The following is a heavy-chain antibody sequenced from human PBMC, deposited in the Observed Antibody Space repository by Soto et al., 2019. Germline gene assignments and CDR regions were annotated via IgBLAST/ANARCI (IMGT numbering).Heavy chain of an antibody. Sequence: PGGSLRLSCAASGFTFSSYGMHWVRQAPGKGLEWVAVIWYDGSNKYYADSVKGRFTISRDNSKNTLYLQMNSLRAEDTAVYYCARDHEPYCTNGVCPPGYWGQGTLGTVS. CDR1: GFTFSSYG. D-gene: IGHD2-8*01. J-gene: IGHJ4*02. CDR3: ARDHEPYCTNGVCPPGY. CDR2: IWYDGSNK. V-gene: IGHV3-33*01.